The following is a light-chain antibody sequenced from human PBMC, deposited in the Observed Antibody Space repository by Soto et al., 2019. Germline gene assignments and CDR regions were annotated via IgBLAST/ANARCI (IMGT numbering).Light chain of an antibody. J-gene: IGKJ1*01. V-gene: IGKV3-20*01. CDR2: TTS. CDR1: QCVTSNS. CDR3: HQYGSSPLT. Sequence: EIVLTQSPGTLSLSPGERATLSCRASQCVTSNSLAWYQQKPGQAPRLLIYTTSSGATGVPERFSGSGSGTDFTHTISRLEPEDFAVYYCHQYGSSPLTFGQGTKVEIK.